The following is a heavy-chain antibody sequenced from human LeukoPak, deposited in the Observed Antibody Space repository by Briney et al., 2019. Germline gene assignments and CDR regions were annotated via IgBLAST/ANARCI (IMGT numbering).Heavy chain of an antibody. CDR3: ARVMTTTYPLYYYYYGMDV. Sequence: ASVKVSCKASGYTSTGYYMHWVRRAPGQGLEWMGWINPNSGGTNYAQKFQGRVTMTRDTSISTAYMELSRLRSDDTAVYYCARVMTTTYPLYYYYYGMDVWGQGTTVTVSS. D-gene: IGHD4-4*01. CDR2: INPNSGGT. J-gene: IGHJ6*02. V-gene: IGHV1-2*02. CDR1: GYTSTGYY.